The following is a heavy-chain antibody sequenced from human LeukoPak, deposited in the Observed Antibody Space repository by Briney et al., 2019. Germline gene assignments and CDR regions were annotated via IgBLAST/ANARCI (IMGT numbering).Heavy chain of an antibody. V-gene: IGHV1-2*02. Sequence: ASVKVSCKASGYTFTGYYMHWVGQAPGQGLEWMGWINPNSGGTNYAQKFQGRVTMTRDTSISTAYMELSRLRSDDTAVYYCARTDYYDSTVIDYWGQGTLVTVSS. J-gene: IGHJ4*02. CDR1: GYTFTGYY. CDR3: ARTDYYDSTVIDY. D-gene: IGHD3-22*01. CDR2: INPNSGGT.